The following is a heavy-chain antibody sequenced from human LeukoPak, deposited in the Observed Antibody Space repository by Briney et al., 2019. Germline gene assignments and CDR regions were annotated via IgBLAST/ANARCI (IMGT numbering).Heavy chain of an antibody. Sequence: ETGGSLRLSCAASGFTFSSYWMSWVRQAPGKGLEWVANIKQDGSEKYYVDSVKGRFTISRDNAKNSLYLQMNSLRAEDTAVYYCARDSDYGDYVYFDYWVQGTLVTVSS. V-gene: IGHV3-7*01. J-gene: IGHJ4*02. D-gene: IGHD4-17*01. CDR3: ARDSDYGDYVYFDY. CDR1: GFTFSSYW. CDR2: IKQDGSEK.